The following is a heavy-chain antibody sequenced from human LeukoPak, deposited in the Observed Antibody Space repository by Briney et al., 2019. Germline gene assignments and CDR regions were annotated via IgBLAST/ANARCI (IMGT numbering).Heavy chain of an antibody. CDR1: GFTFSSYA. CDR2: ISGSGGST. J-gene: IGHJ4*02. Sequence: PGGSLRLSCAASGFTFSSYAMSWVRQAPGKGLEWVSAISGSGGSTYYADSVKGRFTISRDNSKNTLYLQMNSLGAEDTAVYYCAKEGSDYGDYSLSPYFDYWGQGTLVTVSS. D-gene: IGHD4-17*01. V-gene: IGHV3-23*01. CDR3: AKEGSDYGDYSLSPYFDY.